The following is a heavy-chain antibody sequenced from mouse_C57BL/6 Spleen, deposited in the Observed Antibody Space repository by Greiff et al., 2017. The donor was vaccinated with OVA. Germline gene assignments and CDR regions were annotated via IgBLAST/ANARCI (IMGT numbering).Heavy chain of an antibody. D-gene: IGHD1-1*01. CDR3: ARSTTVVERAWFAY. J-gene: IGHJ3*01. CDR2: IDPSASYT. V-gene: IGHV1-69*01. CDR1: GYTFTSYW. Sequence: QVQLQQPGAELVMPGASVKLSCKASGYTFTSYWMHWVKQRPGQGLEWIGEIDPSASYTNYNQKFKGKSTLTVDKSSSTAYMQLSSLTSEDSAVYYGARSTTVVERAWFAYWGQGTLVTVSA.